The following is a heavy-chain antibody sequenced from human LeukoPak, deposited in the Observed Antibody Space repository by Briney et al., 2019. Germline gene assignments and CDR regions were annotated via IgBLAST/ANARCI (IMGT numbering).Heavy chain of an antibody. V-gene: IGHV1-2*02. J-gene: IGHJ3*02. D-gene: IGHD3-3*01. CDR1: GYTFIGYY. CDR3: ARGFYSLLIDI. Sequence: ASVKVSCKASGYTFIGYYLHWVRQAPGQGLEWMGWINPNGGATTYAQKFEGRVTMTRDMSISTACMELSRLESDDTAVYYCARGFYSLLIDIWGQGTLVTVSS. CDR2: INPNGGAT.